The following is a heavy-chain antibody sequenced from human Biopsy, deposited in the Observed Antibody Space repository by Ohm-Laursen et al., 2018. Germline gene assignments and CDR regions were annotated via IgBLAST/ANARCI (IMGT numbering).Heavy chain of an antibody. Sequence: PTQTLTLTCTVSGFSLSDVRMGVSWIRQTPEKALEWLAHISSSDAKSFSPSLQSRLSISKDASRSHVVLTMTNMDPIDTATYYCAHVFEGYFQHWGQGTLVTVSS. CDR1: GFSLSDVRMG. V-gene: IGHV2-26*01. CDR2: ISSSDAK. J-gene: IGHJ1*01. CDR3: AHVFEGYFQH.